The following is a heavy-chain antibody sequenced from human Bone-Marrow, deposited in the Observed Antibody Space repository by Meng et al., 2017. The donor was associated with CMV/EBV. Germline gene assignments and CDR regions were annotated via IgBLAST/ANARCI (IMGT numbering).Heavy chain of an antibody. CDR2: INPNDDT. D-gene: IGHD6-19*01. Sequence: QVQWVQSGAEVKKPGASGKVPCKALGNTITDYYIPWGRQAPGQGFQWMGWINPNDDTNYAQNFQGRVTMTRDMSINTIYMELSRLTSEDTAVYYCARSSGWSRFDYWGHGTLVTVSS. J-gene: IGHJ4*01. CDR3: ARSSGWSRFDY. CDR1: GNTITDYY. V-gene: IGHV1-2*02.